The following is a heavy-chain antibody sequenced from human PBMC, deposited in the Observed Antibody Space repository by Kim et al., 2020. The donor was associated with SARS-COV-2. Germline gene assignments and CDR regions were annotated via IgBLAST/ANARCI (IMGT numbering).Heavy chain of an antibody. D-gene: IGHD4-4*01. CDR3: ARDSESGPLQGLG. J-gene: IGHJ4*02. Sequence: YAQKFQGRVTMTRDTSISTAYMELSRLRSDDTAVYYCARDSESGPLQGLGWGQGTLVTVSS. V-gene: IGHV1-2*02.